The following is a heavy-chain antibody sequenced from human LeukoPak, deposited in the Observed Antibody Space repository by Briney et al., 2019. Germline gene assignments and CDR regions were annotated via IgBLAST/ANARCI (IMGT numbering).Heavy chain of an antibody. D-gene: IGHD1-26*01. CDR1: GFTLSSYA. CDR3: AKGGAQV. J-gene: IGHJ4*02. CDR2: ISVSSNT. Sequence: GGSLRLSCAASGFTLSSYAMSWVRQGPGKGLEWVSAISVSSNTYHADSVKGRFIISRDSSKNTLYLQMNSLRAEDTAVYYCAKGGAQVGGQGTLVTVSS. V-gene: IGHV3-23*01.